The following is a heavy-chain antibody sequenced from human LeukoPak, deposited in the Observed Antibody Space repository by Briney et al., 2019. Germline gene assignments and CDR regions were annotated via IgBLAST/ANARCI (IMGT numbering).Heavy chain of an antibody. Sequence: PGGSLRLPCAASGFTFSSYAMSWVRQAPGKGLEWVSAISGSGGSTYYADSVKGRFTISRDNSKNTLYLQMNSLRAEDTAVYYCYGGETRFGAFDIWGQGTMVTVSS. J-gene: IGHJ3*02. CDR1: GFTFSSYA. CDR3: YGGETRFGAFDI. V-gene: IGHV3-23*01. D-gene: IGHD4-23*01. CDR2: ISGSGGST.